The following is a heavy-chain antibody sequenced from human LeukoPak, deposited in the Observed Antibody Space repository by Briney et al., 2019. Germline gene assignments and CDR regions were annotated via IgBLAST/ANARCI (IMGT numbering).Heavy chain of an antibody. J-gene: IGHJ4*02. V-gene: IGHV3-21*01. CDR3: ARGVRETYYYDSSGSMLDLDY. Sequence: PGGSLRLSCAASGFTFSSYSMNWVRQAPGKGLEWVSSISSSSSYIHYADSVKGRSTISRDNAKNSLYLQMNSLRAEDTAVYYCARGVRETYYYDSSGSMLDLDYWGQGTLVTVSS. D-gene: IGHD3-22*01. CDR1: GFTFSSYS. CDR2: ISSSSSYI.